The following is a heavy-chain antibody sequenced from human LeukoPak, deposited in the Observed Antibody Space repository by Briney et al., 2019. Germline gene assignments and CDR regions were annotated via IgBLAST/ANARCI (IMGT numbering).Heavy chain of an antibody. CDR2: ISGSGGST. Sequence: GGSPRLSCAASGFTFSSYAMSWVHQAPGKGLEWVSAISGSGGSTYYADSVKGRFTISRDNSKNTLYLQMNSLRAEDTAVYYCAKMGEVVPAAISYYFDYWGQGTLVTVSS. CDR3: AKMGEVVPAAISYYFDY. J-gene: IGHJ4*02. CDR1: GFTFSSYA. V-gene: IGHV3-23*01. D-gene: IGHD2-2*01.